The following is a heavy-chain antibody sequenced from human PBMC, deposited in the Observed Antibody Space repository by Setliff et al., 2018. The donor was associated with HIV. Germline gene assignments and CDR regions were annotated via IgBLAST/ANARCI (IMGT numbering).Heavy chain of an antibody. CDR2: IKSKTDGGTI. V-gene: IGHV3-15*07. CDR3: ARGGGAGTTVYYYMDV. D-gene: IGHD1-7*01. CDR1: GFTFSNAW. J-gene: IGHJ6*03. Sequence: PGGSLRLSCAAAGFTFSNAWMNWVRQAPGKGLEWVGRIKSKTDGGTIDYAAPVKGRFTISRDDSKDVLYLQMDSLKTEDTAVYYCARGGGAGTTVYYYMDVWGKGTTVTVSS.